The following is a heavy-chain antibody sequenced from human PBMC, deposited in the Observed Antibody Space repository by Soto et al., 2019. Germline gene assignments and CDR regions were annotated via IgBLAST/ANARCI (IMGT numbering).Heavy chain of an antibody. J-gene: IGHJ6*02. CDR3: ARWSFGDGNGMDV. V-gene: IGHV4-31*03. CDR2: IYYSGST. Sequence: QVQLQESGPGLVKPSQTLSLTCTVSGGSISSGGYYWSWIRQHPGKGLEWIGYIYYSGSTYYNPSLKRRVTISVDTSKNQFSLKLSSVTAADTAVYYCARWSFGDGNGMDVWGQGTTVTVSS. D-gene: IGHD3-10*01. CDR1: GGSISSGGYY.